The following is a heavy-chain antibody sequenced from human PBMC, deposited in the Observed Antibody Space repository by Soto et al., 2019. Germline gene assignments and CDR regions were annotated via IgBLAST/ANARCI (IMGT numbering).Heavy chain of an antibody. D-gene: IGHD6-19*01. Sequence: EVQLLESGGGLVQPGGSLRLSCATSGFTFNNKAMNWVRQAPGKGLEWVAVISGVDNGAYYAESVKGRFTISRDNSKNTVTLQMNNLRAEDTAVYYCAKGPAGHTSGADYWGQGTLVTVSS. J-gene: IGHJ4*02. V-gene: IGHV3-23*01. CDR1: GFTFNNKA. CDR2: ISGVDNGA. CDR3: AKGPAGHTSGADY.